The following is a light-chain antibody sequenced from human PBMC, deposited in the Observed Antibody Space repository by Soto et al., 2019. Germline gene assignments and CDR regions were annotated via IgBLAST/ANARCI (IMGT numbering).Light chain of an antibody. J-gene: IGKJ4*01. V-gene: IGKV3-20*01. Sequence: EIALTQSPGTLSLSPGERATLSCRASQSLSNNYLAWYQHKPGQAPRLLIYGASSRATGIPGRFSGSGSGTDFPLTISRLEPEDFAVYYCQQYDSTPLTFGGGTKVEIK. CDR3: QQYDSTPLT. CDR2: GAS. CDR1: QSLSNNY.